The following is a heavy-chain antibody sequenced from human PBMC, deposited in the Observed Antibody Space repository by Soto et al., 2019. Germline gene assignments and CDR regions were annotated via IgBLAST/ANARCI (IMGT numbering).Heavy chain of an antibody. CDR1: GGTFSSYA. Sequence: QVQLVQSGAEVKKPGSSVKVSCKASGGTFSSYAISWVRQAPGQGLEWMGGIIPIFGTANYAQKFQGRVTITADESTSTAYMELSSLRSEDTAVYYCARDAYYYDSSGYYPQAYYFDYWGQGTLVTVSP. D-gene: IGHD3-22*01. CDR2: IIPIFGTA. J-gene: IGHJ4*02. V-gene: IGHV1-69*01. CDR3: ARDAYYYDSSGYYPQAYYFDY.